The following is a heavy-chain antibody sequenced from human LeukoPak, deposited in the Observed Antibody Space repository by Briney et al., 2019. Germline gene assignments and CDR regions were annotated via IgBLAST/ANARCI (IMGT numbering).Heavy chain of an antibody. CDR3: ARTRYCSGASCYWDFDN. Sequence: GGSLRLSCAASGFTVSSYGMTWVRQAPGKGLEWVSSISSSTSYMYYADSVKGRFTIYRDNAMNSLYLQMISLRAEDTAIYFCARTRYCSGASCYWDFDNWGQGTLVTVSS. CDR2: ISSSTSYM. J-gene: IGHJ4*02. CDR1: GFTVSSYG. V-gene: IGHV3-21*01. D-gene: IGHD2-15*01.